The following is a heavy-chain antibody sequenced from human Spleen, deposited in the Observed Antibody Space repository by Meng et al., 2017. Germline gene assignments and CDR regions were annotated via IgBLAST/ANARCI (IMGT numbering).Heavy chain of an antibody. CDR3: ARHSGRAGGDP. J-gene: IGHJ5*02. CDR1: GFTFSNSS. D-gene: IGHD6-25*01. CDR2: ISGSGSDI. Sequence: QVQLVQPWGGLVKPGGSLRLSCAASGFTFSNSSMSWVRQTPGKGLEWVSYISGSGSDIEYADSVRGRFTISRDNAKNSLYLQMNSLRAEDTAVYYCARHSGRAGGDPWGQGTLVTVSS. V-gene: IGHV3-11*01.